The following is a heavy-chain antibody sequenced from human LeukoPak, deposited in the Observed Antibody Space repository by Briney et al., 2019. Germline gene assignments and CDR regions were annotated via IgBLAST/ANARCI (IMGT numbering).Heavy chain of an antibody. J-gene: IGHJ4*02. D-gene: IGHD2-2*01. Sequence: PGGSLRLSCAASGFTFSSYSMNWVRQAPGKGLEWVSSISSSSSYIYYADSVKGRFTISRDNAKNSLYLRMNSLRAEDTAVYYCATSPYCSSTSCQTDYWGQGTLVTVSS. V-gene: IGHV3-21*01. CDR3: ATSPYCSSTSCQTDY. CDR2: ISSSSSYI. CDR1: GFTFSSYS.